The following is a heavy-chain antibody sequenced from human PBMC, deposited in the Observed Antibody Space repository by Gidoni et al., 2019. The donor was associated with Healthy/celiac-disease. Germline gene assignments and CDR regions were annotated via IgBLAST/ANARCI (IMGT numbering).Heavy chain of an antibody. CDR2: ISGSGGST. V-gene: IGHV3-23*01. D-gene: IGHD3-22*01. CDR3: AKGSYPTMIVVVILS. J-gene: IGHJ4*02. Sequence: EVQLLESGGGLVQPGGSLRLSCVASGFTFSSYAMSWVRPAPGKGLEWVSAISGSGGSTYYADSVKGRFTISRDNSKNTLYLQMNSLRAEDTAVYYCAKGSYPTMIVVVILSWGQGTLVTVSS. CDR1: GFTFSSYA.